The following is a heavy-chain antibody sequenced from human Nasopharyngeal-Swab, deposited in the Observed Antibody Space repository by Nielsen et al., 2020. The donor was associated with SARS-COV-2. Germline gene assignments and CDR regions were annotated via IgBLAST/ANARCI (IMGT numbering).Heavy chain of an antibody. J-gene: IGHJ4*02. CDR2: ISSSSSTI. Sequence: GGSLRLSCAASGFTFSNAWMSWVRQAPGKGLEWVSYISSSSSTIYYADSVKGRFTISRDNAKNSLYLQMNSLRSEDTAVYYCARDSPITGTTYDYWGQGTLVTVSS. D-gene: IGHD1-7*01. V-gene: IGHV3-48*04. CDR1: GFTFSNAW. CDR3: ARDSPITGTTYDY.